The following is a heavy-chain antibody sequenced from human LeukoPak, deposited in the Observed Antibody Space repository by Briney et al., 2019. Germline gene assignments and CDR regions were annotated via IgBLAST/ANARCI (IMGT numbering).Heavy chain of an antibody. D-gene: IGHD3-10*01. J-gene: IGHJ5*02. CDR2: ISYDGSNK. CDR1: GFTFSSYA. V-gene: IGHV3-30*04. CDR3: ARDHGRYYGAGSYYGWFDP. Sequence: AGSLTLSCAASGFTFSSYAMHWVRPAPGKGLEWVAVISYDGSNKYYADSVKGRFTISRDNSKNTLYLQMNSLRAEDTAVYYCARDHGRYYGAGSYYGWFDPWGQGTLVTVSS.